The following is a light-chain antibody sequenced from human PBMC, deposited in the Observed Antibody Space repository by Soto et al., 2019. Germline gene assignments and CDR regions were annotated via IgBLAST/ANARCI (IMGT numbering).Light chain of an antibody. CDR1: QSVGSN. CDR2: GAS. V-gene: IGKV3-15*01. CDR3: QDYDNWT. J-gene: IGKJ1*01. Sequence: DILMTQSPATLSVSPGERATLSCRASQSVGSNLAWYQHKPGQAPRLLIYGASTRATGVPARFSGSGSGTEFTLTISSLQSEDFAVYYCQDYDNWTFGQGTKVELK.